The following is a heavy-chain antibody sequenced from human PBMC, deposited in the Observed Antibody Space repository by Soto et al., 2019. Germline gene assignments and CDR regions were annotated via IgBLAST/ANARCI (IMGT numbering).Heavy chain of an antibody. CDR2: INHSGST. V-gene: IGHV4-34*01. Sequence: QVQLQQWGAGLLKPSETLSLTCAVXGGSFSGYYWSWIRQPPGKGLEWIGEINHSGSTNYNPSLKSRVTISVDTSKNQFSLKLSSVTAADTAVYYCAREGRVPASFDYWGQGTLVTVSS. J-gene: IGHJ4*02. D-gene: IGHD2-2*01. CDR1: GGSFSGYY. CDR3: AREGRVPASFDY.